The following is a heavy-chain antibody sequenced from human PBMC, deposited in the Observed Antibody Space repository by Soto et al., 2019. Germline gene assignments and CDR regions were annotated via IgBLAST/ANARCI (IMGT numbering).Heavy chain of an antibody. CDR1: GFTFSSYG. CDR3: ARDRKDCFNGACYKSSHYYCMDV. D-gene: IGHD2-8*01. V-gene: IGHV3-NL1*01. Sequence: GGSLRLSCAASGFTFSSYGMHWVRQAPGKGLEWVAVIYSGCITYYADSVKGRFTISRQISNNTLYLQMNNLRAEDTAVYYCARDRKDCFNGACYKSSHYYCMDVRGKGTAVTVSS. CDR2: IYSGCIT. J-gene: IGHJ6*03.